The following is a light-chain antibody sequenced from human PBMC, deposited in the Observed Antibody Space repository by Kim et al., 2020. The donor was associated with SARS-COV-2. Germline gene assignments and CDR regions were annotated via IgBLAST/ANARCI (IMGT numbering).Light chain of an antibody. Sequence: RVTITCSGGSSDHGGHTVTWYQQLPGRTAKLLIYCSNQRPSGVANRFSGSKFGASASLAVSGRQSDDDADYYCAAWGDGLINVVFGGGTQLTVL. CDR1: SSDHGGHT. CDR3: AAWGDGLINVV. CDR2: CSN. J-gene: IGLJ2*01. V-gene: IGLV1-44*01.